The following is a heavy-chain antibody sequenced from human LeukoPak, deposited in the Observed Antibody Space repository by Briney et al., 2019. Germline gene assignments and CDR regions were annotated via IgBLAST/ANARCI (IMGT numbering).Heavy chain of an antibody. D-gene: IGHD4-17*01. J-gene: IGHJ4*02. CDR2: ITTSDST. CDR3: AKPSGDYDYFDY. V-gene: IGHV3-23*01. CDR1: GFTFSSYA. Sequence: GGSLRLSCAASGFTFSSYAMDWIRQTPGKGLEWVSDITTSDSTYYADSVKGRFTISRDNSKNTLFLQINSLTVEDTAVYYCAKPSGDYDYFDYWGQGALVTVSS.